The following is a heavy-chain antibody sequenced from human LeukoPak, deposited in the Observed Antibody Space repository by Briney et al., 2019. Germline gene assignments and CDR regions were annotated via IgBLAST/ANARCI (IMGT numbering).Heavy chain of an antibody. Sequence: GGSLRLSCAASGFTFSSYSMNWVRQAPGKGLEWVSYISSGSSTIYYADSVKGRFTISRDNAKKSLYLQMNSLRAEDTAVYYCARGDVTMVRGQLDVWGKGTTVTVSS. CDR1: GFTFSSYS. V-gene: IGHV3-48*01. CDR3: ARGDVTMVRGQLDV. D-gene: IGHD3-10*01. J-gene: IGHJ6*04. CDR2: ISSGSSTI.